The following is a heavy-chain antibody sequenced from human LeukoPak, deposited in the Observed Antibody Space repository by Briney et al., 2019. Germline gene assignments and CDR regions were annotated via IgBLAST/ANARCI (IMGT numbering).Heavy chain of an antibody. CDR3: AKGSVTNMFYGYFDY. CDR2: ISGSGGST. V-gene: IGHV3-23*01. Sequence: QPGGSLRPSCAASGFSFSSFAMHWVRQAPGKGMELVSGISGSGGSTFSADSVKGRFTVSRDNSMNTLFLQMDSLRAEDTAVYYCAKGSVTNMFYGYFDYWGQGVLVTVSS. J-gene: IGHJ4*02. CDR1: GFSFSSFA. D-gene: IGHD4-17*01.